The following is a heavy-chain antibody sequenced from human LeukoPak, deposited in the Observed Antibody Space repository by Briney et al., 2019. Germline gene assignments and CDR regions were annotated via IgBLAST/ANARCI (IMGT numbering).Heavy chain of an antibody. D-gene: IGHD6-25*01. CDR2: ISSSSSYI. J-gene: IGHJ4*02. Sequence: GGSLRLSCAASGFTFSSYSMNWVRQAPGKGLEWVSSISSSSSYIYYADSVKGRFTISRDNAKNSLYLQMNSLRAEDTAVYYCARVAPGGQRLDLDYWGQGTLVTVSS. V-gene: IGHV3-21*01. CDR1: GFTFSSYS. CDR3: ARVAPGGQRLDLDY.